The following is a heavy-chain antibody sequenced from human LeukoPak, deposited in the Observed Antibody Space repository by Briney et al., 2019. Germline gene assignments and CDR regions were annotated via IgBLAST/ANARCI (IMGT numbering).Heavy chain of an antibody. Sequence: QSGGSLRLSCATSGFNFRNYWMHWVRQAPGKGLEWVSAISGSGGSTYYADSVKGRFTISRDNSKNTLYLQMNSLRAEDAAVYYCAKSNYLSSGYYYGRDAFDIWGQGTMDTVSS. V-gene: IGHV3-23*01. CDR2: ISGSGGST. J-gene: IGHJ3*02. CDR3: AKSNYLSSGYYYGRDAFDI. D-gene: IGHD3-22*01. CDR1: GFNFRNYW.